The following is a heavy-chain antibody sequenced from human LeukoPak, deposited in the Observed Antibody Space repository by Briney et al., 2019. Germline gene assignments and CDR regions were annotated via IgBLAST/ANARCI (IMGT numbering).Heavy chain of an antibody. CDR1: GGSFSGYY. J-gene: IGHJ5*02. CDR2: INHSGST. D-gene: IGHD2-15*01. V-gene: IGHV4-34*01. CDR3: ATSGGEHCSGGSCYSEWNWFDP. Sequence: SETLSLTCAVYGGSFSGYYWSWIRQPPGKGLEWIGEINHSGSTNYNPSLKSRVTISVDTSKNQFSLKLSSVTAADTAVYYCATSGGEHCSGGSCYSEWNWFDPWGQGTLVTVSS.